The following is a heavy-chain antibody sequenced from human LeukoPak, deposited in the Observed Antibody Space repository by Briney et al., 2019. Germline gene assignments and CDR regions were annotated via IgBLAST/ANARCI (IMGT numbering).Heavy chain of an antibody. Sequence: ASVKVSCKASGYTLTSYGISWVRQAPGQGLEWMGWISAYNGNTNYAQKLQGRVTMTTDTSTSTAYMELRSLRSDDTAVYYCARGGIQLWLSAAGLDYWGQGTLVTVSS. D-gene: IGHD5-18*01. CDR2: ISAYNGNT. V-gene: IGHV1-18*01. CDR1: GYTLTSYG. J-gene: IGHJ4*02. CDR3: ARGGIQLWLSAAGLDY.